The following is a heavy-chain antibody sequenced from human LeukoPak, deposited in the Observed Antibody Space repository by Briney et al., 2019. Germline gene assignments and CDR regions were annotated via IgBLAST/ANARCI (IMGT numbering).Heavy chain of an antibody. CDR2: IYVAGST. CDR3: ARAYFDSSALDAFDI. D-gene: IGHD3-22*01. J-gene: IGHJ3*02. CDR1: GFTVSSNY. V-gene: IGHV3-66*01. Sequence: PGGSLRLSCAASGFTVSSNYMSWVRQAPGKGPEWVSFIYVAGSTYYADSVKGRFTISRDNSKNTLYLEMNNLRAEDTAVYYCARAYFDSSALDAFDIWGQGTMVTVSS.